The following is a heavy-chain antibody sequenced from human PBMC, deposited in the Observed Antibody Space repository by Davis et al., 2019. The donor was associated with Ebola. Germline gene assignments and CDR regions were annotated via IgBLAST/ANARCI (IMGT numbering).Heavy chain of an antibody. D-gene: IGHD3-22*01. CDR2: ISPDGGRT. CDR3: TRDFDRVRE. V-gene: IGHV3-74*01. Sequence: GESLKISCVASGSTFDDYAMQWVRQAPGKGPVWVSRISPDGGRTGYADSVRGRFTISRDNARNTLYLQMNSLKAEDTAVYYCTRDFDRVREWGQGTLVTVSS. CDR1: GSTFDDYA. J-gene: IGHJ4*02.